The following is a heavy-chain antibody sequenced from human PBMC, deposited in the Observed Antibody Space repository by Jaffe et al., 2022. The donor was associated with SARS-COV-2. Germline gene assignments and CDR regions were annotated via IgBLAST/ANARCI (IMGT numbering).Heavy chain of an antibody. CDR1: GDSIRSPNW. CDR2: IYYTGSV. J-gene: IGHJ5*02. CDR3: ARKKDGRNPFDP. V-gene: IGHV4-28*05. Sequence: QVQLQESGPGLVKPSDTLSLTCTVSGDSIRSPNWWGWIRQPPGQGLEWIGYIYYTGSVHYNPSLKSRVTMSVDTSKNHFSLKLTSVTAVDTAVYYCARKKDGRNPFDPWGRGTLVTVSS.